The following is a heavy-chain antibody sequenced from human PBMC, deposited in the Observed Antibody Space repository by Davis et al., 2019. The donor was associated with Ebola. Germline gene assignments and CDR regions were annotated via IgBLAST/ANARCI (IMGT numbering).Heavy chain of an antibody. D-gene: IGHD3-22*01. CDR1: GFTVSSNY. V-gene: IGHV3-66*01. J-gene: IGHJ6*02. Sequence: GGSLRLSCAASGFTVSSNYMSWVRQAPGKGLEWVSVIYSGGSTYYADSVKGRFTISRDNSKNTLYLQMNSLRAEDTAVYYCAKDSDDSSGLFYYYYGIDVWGQGTTVTVSS. CDR3: AKDSDDSSGLFYYYYGIDV. CDR2: IYSGGST.